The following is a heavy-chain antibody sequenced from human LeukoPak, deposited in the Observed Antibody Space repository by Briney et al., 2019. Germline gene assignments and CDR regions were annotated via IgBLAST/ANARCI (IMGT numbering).Heavy chain of an antibody. V-gene: IGHV3-21*01. CDR1: GFTFSSYS. Sequence: GGSLRLSYAASGFTFSSYSMNWVRQAPGKGLEWVSSISSSSSYIYYADSVKGRFTISRDNAKNSLYLQMNSLRAEDTAVYYCAGRSIAVAAYNWFDPWGQGTLVTVSS. CDR2: ISSSSSYI. D-gene: IGHD6-19*01. CDR3: AGRSIAVAAYNWFDP. J-gene: IGHJ5*02.